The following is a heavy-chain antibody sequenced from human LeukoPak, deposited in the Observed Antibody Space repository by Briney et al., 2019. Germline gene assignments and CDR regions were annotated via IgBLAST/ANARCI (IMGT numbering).Heavy chain of an antibody. CDR1: GYSISSGYY. V-gene: IGHV4-38-2*02. J-gene: IGHJ4*02. CDR3: AREGYSDY. CDR2: IYHSGST. Sequence: KPSETLSLTCTVTGYSISSGYYWGWIRQPPGKGLEWIGSIYHSGSTYYNPSLKSRVTISVDTSKNQFSLKLSSVTAADTAVYYCAREGYSDYWGQGTLVTVSS.